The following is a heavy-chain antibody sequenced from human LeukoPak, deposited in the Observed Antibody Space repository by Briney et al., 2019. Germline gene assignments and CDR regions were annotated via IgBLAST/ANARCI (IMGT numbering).Heavy chain of an antibody. CDR3: ARERGGNSPFDS. CDR2: INPNSSVT. V-gene: IGHV1-2*02. D-gene: IGHD4-23*01. J-gene: IGHJ4*02. CDR1: GYTFSGYY. Sequence: ASVNVSCKTSGYTFSGYYMHWVRQAPGQGLEWMGWINPNSSVTHYAQRFQGRVTMTRDTSISAAYMELSWLTSDDTAVYYCARERGGNSPFDSWGQGTLVTVSS.